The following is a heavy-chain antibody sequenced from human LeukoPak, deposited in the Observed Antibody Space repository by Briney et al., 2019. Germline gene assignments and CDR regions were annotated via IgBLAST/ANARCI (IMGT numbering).Heavy chain of an antibody. CDR2: IYYSGST. Sequence: PSETLSLTCTVSGGSVSSGSYYWSWIRQPPGKGLEWIGYIYYSGSTNYNPSLKSRVTISVDTSKNQFSLKLCSVTAADTAVYYCARWKLDWNYGDWFDPWGQGTLVTVSS. J-gene: IGHJ5*02. CDR3: ARWKLDWNYGDWFDP. D-gene: IGHD1-7*01. CDR1: GGSVSSGSYY. V-gene: IGHV4-61*01.